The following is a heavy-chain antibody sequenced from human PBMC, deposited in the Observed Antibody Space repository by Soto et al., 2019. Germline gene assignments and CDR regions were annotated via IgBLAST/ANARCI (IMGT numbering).Heavy chain of an antibody. D-gene: IGHD6-19*01. CDR3: ARERGAPLYSSGLYYYYYGMDV. CDR2: IIPIFGTA. Sequence: SVKVSCKASGGTFSSYAISWVRQAPGQGLEWMGGIIPIFGTANYAQKFQGRATITADESTSTAYMELSSLRSEDTAVYYCARERGAPLYSSGLYYYYYGMDVWGQGTTVTVSS. V-gene: IGHV1-69*13. CDR1: GGTFSSYA. J-gene: IGHJ6*02.